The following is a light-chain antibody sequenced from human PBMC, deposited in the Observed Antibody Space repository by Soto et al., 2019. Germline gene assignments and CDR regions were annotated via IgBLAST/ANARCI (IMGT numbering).Light chain of an antibody. CDR1: QSVSSN. CDR3: QQYNNWPPYT. J-gene: IGKJ2*01. CDR2: GAS. V-gene: IGKV3-15*01. Sequence: EIVMTQSPATLSVSPGERATLSCRASQSVSSNLAWYQQKPGQAPRLLIYGASTRATGIPARFSGSGSGTEFTLTISSLQSEDFAVYYCQQYNNWPPYTFGPGPKLEIK.